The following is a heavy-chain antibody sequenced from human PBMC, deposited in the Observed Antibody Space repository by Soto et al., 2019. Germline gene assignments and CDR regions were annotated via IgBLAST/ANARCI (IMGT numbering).Heavy chain of an antibody. V-gene: IGHV3-30*03. CDR2: VSYDGSGK. D-gene: IGHD1-1*01. CDR1: GFTFSSYG. CDR3: ARDAEAYVNVMGTIRSGYYYHGLDV. Sequence: QAQLVESGGGVVQPGRSLRLSCVGSGFTFSSYGIHWVRQAPGKGLEWVAVVSYDGSGKYYADSVKGRFTISRDNSKNTLYLQMNTLGVEDTAVYHCARDAEAYVNVMGTIRSGYYYHGLDVWGQGTTVFVSS. J-gene: IGHJ6*02.